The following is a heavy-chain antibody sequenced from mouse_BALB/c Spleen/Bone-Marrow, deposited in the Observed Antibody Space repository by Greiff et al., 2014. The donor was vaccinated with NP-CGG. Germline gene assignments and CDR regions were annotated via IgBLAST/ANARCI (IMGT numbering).Heavy chain of an antibody. J-gene: IGHJ4*01. Sequence: ESGPELVKPGASVRISCKASGYTFTSYYIHWVKQRPGQGLEWIGWIYPGNVNTKYNEKFKGKATLTADKSSSTAYMQLSSLTSEDSAVYSCARERHAMDYWGQGTSVTVSS. CDR2: IYPGNVNT. CDR1: GYTFTSYY. CDR3: ARERHAMDY. V-gene: IGHV1S56*01.